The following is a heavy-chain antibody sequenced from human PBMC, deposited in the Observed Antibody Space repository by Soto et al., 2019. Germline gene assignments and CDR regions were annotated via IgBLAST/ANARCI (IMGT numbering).Heavy chain of an antibody. CDR2: IFSNDEK. Sequence: SGPTLMNPAEILTLTCTFSGFSLSNARMGVSWIRQPLGKALEWLAHIFSNDEKSYSTSLKSSLTISKDTSKSQVVLTMTNVDPVDTATYYCARISRLYWSDPWGQGTLVTVSS. J-gene: IGHJ5*02. CDR3: ARISRLYWSDP. CDR1: GFSLSNARMG. V-gene: IGHV2-26*01. D-gene: IGHD6-19*01.